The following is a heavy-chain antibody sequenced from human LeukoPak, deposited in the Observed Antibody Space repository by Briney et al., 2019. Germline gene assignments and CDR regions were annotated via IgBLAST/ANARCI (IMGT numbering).Heavy chain of an antibody. CDR2: INPNSGGT. J-gene: IGHJ5*02. Sequence: ASVKVSCKASGYTFTGYYMHWVRQATGQGLEWMGWINPNSGGTNYAQKFQGRVTMTRDTSIGTAYMELSRLRSDDTAVYYCARRIAAAGDWFDPWGQGTLVTVSS. V-gene: IGHV1-2*02. D-gene: IGHD6-13*01. CDR1: GYTFTGYY. CDR3: ARRIAAAGDWFDP.